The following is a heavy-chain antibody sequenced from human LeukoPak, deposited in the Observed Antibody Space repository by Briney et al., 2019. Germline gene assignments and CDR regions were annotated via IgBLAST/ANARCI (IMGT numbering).Heavy chain of an antibody. CDR1: GFGFSSYE. Sequence: GGSLRLSCAASGFGFSSYEMNWVRQAPGKGLEWVSYISSSGSTIYYADSVKGRFTISRDSAKKSLYLQMNSLRAEDTAVYYCARSSLFDCWGQGTLVTVSS. CDR2: ISSSGSTI. V-gene: IGHV3-48*03. CDR3: ARSSLFDC. J-gene: IGHJ4*02.